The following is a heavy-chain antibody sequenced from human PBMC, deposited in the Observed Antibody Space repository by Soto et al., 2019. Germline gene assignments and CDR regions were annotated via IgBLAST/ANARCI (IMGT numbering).Heavy chain of an antibody. V-gene: IGHV3-74*01. Sequence: GGSLRLSCAASGFAFSSYWMHWVRQAPGKGLVWVSRINSDGSSTSYADSVKGRFTISRDNAKNTLYLQMNSLRAEDTAVYYCARGYGGEYDFWSGYYSYYYYYYGMDVWGQGTTVTVSS. J-gene: IGHJ6*02. CDR3: ARGYGGEYDFWSGYYSYYYYYYGMDV. D-gene: IGHD3-3*01. CDR2: INSDGSST. CDR1: GFAFSSYW.